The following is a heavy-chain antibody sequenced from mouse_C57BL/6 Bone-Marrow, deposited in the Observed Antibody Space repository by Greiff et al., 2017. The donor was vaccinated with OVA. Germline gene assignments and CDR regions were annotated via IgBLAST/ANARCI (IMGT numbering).Heavy chain of an antibody. CDR1: GYTFTSYW. CDR2: IDPSDSET. V-gene: IGHV1-52*01. J-gene: IGHJ3*01. D-gene: IGHD2-5*01. CDR3: ARRSYYSNYIAD. Sequence: QVQLKPPGAELVRPGSSVKLSCKASGYTFTSYWMHWVKQRPIQGLEWIGNIDPSDSETHYNQKFKDKATLTVDKSSSTAYMQLSSLTSEASAVYYRARRSYYSNYIADWGPGTLVTVSA.